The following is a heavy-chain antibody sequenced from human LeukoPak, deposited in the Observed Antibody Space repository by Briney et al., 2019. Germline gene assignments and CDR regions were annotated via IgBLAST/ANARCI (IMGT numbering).Heavy chain of an antibody. J-gene: IGHJ4*02. CDR1: GGSISSYY. CDR3: ARHYSRGWYYFDY. V-gene: IGHV4-59*08. Sequence: SETLSLTCTVSGGSISSYYWSWIRQPPGKGLEWIGYIYYSGSTNYNPSLKSRVTISVDTSKNQFSLKLSSATAADTAVYYCARHYSRGWYYFDYWGQGTLVTVSS. D-gene: IGHD6-19*01. CDR2: IYYSGST.